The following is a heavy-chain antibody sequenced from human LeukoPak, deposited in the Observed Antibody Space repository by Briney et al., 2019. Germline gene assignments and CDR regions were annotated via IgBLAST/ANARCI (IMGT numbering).Heavy chain of an antibody. CDR3: ARDLVVGARGFDY. Sequence: PSETLSLTCTVSGGSISSGSYYWSWIRQPAGKGLEWIGRIYTSGSTNYNPALKSRVTISVDTSKNQFSLKLSSVTAADTAVYYCARDLVVGARGFDYWGQGTLVTVSS. J-gene: IGHJ4*02. D-gene: IGHD1-26*01. CDR1: GGSISSGSYY. V-gene: IGHV4-61*02. CDR2: IYTSGST.